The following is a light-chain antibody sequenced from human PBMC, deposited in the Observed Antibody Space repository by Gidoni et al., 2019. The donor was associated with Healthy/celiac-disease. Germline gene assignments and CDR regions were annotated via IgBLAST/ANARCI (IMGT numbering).Light chain of an antibody. Sequence: EIVLTQSPGTLSLSPGERATLSCRASQSVSSSYLAWSQQKPGQAHRPLIYGASSGSGTDFTLTISRLEPEDFAVYYCQQYGSSPMYTFGQGTKLEIK. J-gene: IGKJ2*01. CDR3: QQYGSSPMYT. V-gene: IGKV3-20*01. CDR2: GAS. CDR1: QSVSSSY.